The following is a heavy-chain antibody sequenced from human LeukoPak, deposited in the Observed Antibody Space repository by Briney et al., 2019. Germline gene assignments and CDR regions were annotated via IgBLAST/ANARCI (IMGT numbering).Heavy chain of an antibody. CDR3: AKDAGWYGSGPSSYYYGMGV. D-gene: IGHD3-10*01. V-gene: IGHV3-23*01. J-gene: IGHJ6*02. Sequence: GGSLRLSCAASGFTFSSYAMSWVRQAPGKGLEWVSATSGRGGSAFYADSVKGRFTISRDNSKSTLYLQMNSLGAEDTAVYYCAKDAGWYGSGPSSYYYGMGVWGQGTTVTVSS. CDR1: GFTFSSYA. CDR2: TSGRGGSA.